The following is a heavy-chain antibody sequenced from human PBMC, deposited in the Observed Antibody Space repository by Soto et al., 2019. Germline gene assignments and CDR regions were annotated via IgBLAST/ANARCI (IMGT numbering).Heavy chain of an antibody. D-gene: IGHD2-8*01. Sequence: ASVKVSCKASGYTFTSYGISWVRQAPGQGLEWMGWISAGNGNTKYAQKFQGRVTMTTDTSASTAYMELSSLRSEDTAVYYCARSWDCTNGVCYSPFDYWGQGTLVTVSS. CDR1: GYTFTSYG. J-gene: IGHJ4*02. CDR2: ISAGNGNT. V-gene: IGHV1-18*01. CDR3: ARSWDCTNGVCYSPFDY.